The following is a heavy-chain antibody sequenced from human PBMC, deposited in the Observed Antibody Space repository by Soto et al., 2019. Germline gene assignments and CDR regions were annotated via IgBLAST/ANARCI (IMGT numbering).Heavy chain of an antibody. D-gene: IGHD2-8*02. V-gene: IGHV3-23*01. CDR1: GFTFSSYA. CDR2: ISDRGQSV. CDR3: AAPIGPCGLVRNISFAL. J-gene: IGHJ3*01. Sequence: GGSLRLSCAASGFTFSSYAMSWVRQAPGKGLEWVSSISDRGQSVFFADSVKGRFTISRDNSNNTLYLQMNSLRADDTAVYYCAAPIGPCGLVRNISFALWGQGTMVTVS.